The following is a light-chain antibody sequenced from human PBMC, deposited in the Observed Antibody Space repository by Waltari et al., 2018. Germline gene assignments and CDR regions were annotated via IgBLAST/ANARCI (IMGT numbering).Light chain of an antibody. Sequence: QSVLTQPPSASATPGQTVTIPCSGSSSNIGRSYVYWYQQFPGTAPKLLIYTNDQRPSGVPDRFSGSKSGTSASLAISGLRSEDEADYYCAAWDDSLSGHVVFGGGTKLTVL. CDR3: AAWDDSLSGHVV. J-gene: IGLJ2*01. V-gene: IGLV1-47*02. CDR1: SSNIGRSY. CDR2: TND.